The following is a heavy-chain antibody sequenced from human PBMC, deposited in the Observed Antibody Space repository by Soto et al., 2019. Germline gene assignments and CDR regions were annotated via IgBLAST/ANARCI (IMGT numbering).Heavy chain of an antibody. CDR3: AREGNLGRWIQPLDS. CDR2: INHNGNT. CDR1: GGSFSGYY. J-gene: IGHJ4*02. Sequence: SETLSLTCAVYGGSFSGYYWSWIRQPPGKGLEWIGKINHNGNTNYSPSLKSRVTISVDTSKNHFSLKLISVTTADTAVYFCAREGNLGRWIQPLDSWGQGTLVTVSS. D-gene: IGHD2-2*03. V-gene: IGHV4-34*01.